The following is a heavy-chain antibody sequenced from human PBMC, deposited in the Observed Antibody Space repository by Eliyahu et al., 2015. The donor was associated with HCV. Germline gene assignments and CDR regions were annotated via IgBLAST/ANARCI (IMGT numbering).Heavy chain of an antibody. CDR3: ARTRIAAPGGNWFDP. CDR1: GGSISSYY. Sequence: QVQLQESGPGLVKPSETLSLTCTVSGGSISSYYWSWIRQPPGKGLEWIGYIYYSGSTNYNPSLKSRVTISVDTSKNQFSLKLSSVTAADTAVYYCARTRIAAPGGNWFDPWGQGTLVTVSS. J-gene: IGHJ5*02. D-gene: IGHD6-25*01. CDR2: IYYSGST. V-gene: IGHV4-59*01.